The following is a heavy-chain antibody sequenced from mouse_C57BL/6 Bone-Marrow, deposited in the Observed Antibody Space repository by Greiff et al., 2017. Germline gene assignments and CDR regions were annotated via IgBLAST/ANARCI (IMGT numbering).Heavy chain of an antibody. CDR3: ARRTTTVVATE. CDR2: IYPRSGNT. CDR1: GYTFTSYG. D-gene: IGHD1-1*01. J-gene: IGHJ2*01. Sequence: VKLVESGAELARPGASVKLSCKASGYTFTSYGISWVKQRTGQGLEWIGEIYPRSGNTYYNEKFKGKATLTADKSSSTAYMELRSLTSEDSAVYFCARRTTTVVATEWGQGTTLTVSS. V-gene: IGHV1-81*01.